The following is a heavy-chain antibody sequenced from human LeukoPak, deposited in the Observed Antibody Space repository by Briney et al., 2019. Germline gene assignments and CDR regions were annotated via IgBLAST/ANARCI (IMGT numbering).Heavy chain of an antibody. CDR1: GGSISSSNW. J-gene: IGHJ4*02. CDR3: ARDQDSSSWLYFDY. V-gene: IGHV4-4*02. D-gene: IGHD6-13*01. CDR2: IYHSGST. Sequence: PSETLSLTCAVSGGSISSSNWWSWVRKPPGKGLEWFGEIYHSGSTNYNPSLKSRVTISVDKSKNQFPLKLSSVTAADTAVYHCARDQDSSSWLYFDYWGQGTLVTVSS.